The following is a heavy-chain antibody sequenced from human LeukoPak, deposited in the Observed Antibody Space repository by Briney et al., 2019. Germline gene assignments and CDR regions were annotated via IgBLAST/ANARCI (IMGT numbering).Heavy chain of an antibody. CDR2: IQTTGST. Sequence: SEALSLTCTLSSAPSSIAYWSWIRQPAGKGLEWIGRIQTTGSTHYNPSLQSRVTMSVDTSKNQFSLNLNSVTAADTAVYYCAKGRWRTPMISPYYFDLWGQGTLVTVSS. CDR3: AKGRWRTPMISPYYFDL. D-gene: IGHD3-16*01. CDR1: SAPSSIAY. V-gene: IGHV4-4*07. J-gene: IGHJ4*02.